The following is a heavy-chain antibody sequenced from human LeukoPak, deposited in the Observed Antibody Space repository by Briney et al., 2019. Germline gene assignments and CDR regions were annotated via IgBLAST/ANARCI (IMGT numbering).Heavy chain of an antibody. CDR3: ARGKTRYGDYVLWYY. CDR2: INHSGST. V-gene: IGHV4-34*01. CDR1: GGSFSGYY. J-gene: IGHJ4*02. D-gene: IGHD4-17*01. Sequence: NASETLSLTCAVYGGSFSGYYWSWIRQLPGKGLEWIGEINHSGSTNYNPSLKSRVTISVDTSKNRLSLKLTSVTAADTAVYYCARGKTRYGDYVLWYYWGQGTLVTVSS.